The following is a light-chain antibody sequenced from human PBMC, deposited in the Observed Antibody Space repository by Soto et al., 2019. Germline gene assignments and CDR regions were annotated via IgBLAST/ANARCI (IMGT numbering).Light chain of an antibody. CDR1: QGINNW. CDR2: TTF. V-gene: IGKV1D-12*01. CDR3: PQANNYPLT. J-gene: IGKJ4*01. Sequence: DIQMTQSPSSVSASVGDRITIHGRASQGINNWLAWYQHKPAKAPTLRLYTTFSLPSGAPSRVHGSGSGTDFSLTITSLQPEDVATDYCPQANNYPLTCGGGTKVESK.